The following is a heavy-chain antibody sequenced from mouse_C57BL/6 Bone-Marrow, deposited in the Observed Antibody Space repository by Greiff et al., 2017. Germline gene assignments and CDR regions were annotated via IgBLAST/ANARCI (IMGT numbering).Heavy chain of an antibody. D-gene: IGHD1-1*01. Sequence: VQLQQSGAELARPGASVKLSCKASGYTFTSYGISWVKQRTGQGLEWIGEIYPRSGNTYYNEKFKGKATLTADKSSSTAYMELRSLTSEDSAVYFCARGGYYYGSRYYAMDYWGQGTSVTVSS. CDR2: IYPRSGNT. V-gene: IGHV1-81*01. J-gene: IGHJ4*01. CDR3: ARGGYYYGSRYYAMDY. CDR1: GYTFTSYG.